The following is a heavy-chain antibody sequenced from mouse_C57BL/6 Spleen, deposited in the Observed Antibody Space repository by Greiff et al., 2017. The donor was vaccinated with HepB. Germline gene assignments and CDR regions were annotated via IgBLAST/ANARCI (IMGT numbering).Heavy chain of an antibody. Sequence: VQLQQPGAELVKPGASVKMSCKASGYTFTSYWITWVKQRPGQGLEWIGYIYPGSGSTNYNAKFKSKATLTVDTSSSTAYMQLSSLTSEDSAVYYCACNWDGSFAYWGQGTLVTVSA. V-gene: IGHV1-55*01. CDR1: GYTFTSYW. CDR3: ACNWDGSFAY. D-gene: IGHD4-1*01. J-gene: IGHJ3*01. CDR2: IYPGSGST.